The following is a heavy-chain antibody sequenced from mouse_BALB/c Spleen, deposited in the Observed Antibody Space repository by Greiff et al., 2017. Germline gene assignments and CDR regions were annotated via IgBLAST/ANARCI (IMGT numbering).Heavy chain of an antibody. Sequence: QVHVKQPGAELVKPGASVKLSCKASGYTFTSYWMHWVKQRPGQGLEWIGEIDPSDSYTNYNQKFKGKATLTVDKSSSTAYMQLSSLTSEDSAVYYCARRYYGSQYAMDYWGQGTSVTVSS. CDR3: ARRYYGSQYAMDY. J-gene: IGHJ4*01. CDR1: GYTFTSYW. V-gene: IGHV1-69*02. D-gene: IGHD1-1*01. CDR2: IDPSDSYT.